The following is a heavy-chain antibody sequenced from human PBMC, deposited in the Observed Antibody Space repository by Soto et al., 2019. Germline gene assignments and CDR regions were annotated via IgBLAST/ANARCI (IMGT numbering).Heavy chain of an antibody. CDR3: ARGGRGDIVLVPAAMINWFDP. CDR1: GYTFTSYY. D-gene: IGHD2-2*01. V-gene: IGHV1-46*01. CDR2: INPSGGST. Sequence: ASVKVSCKASGYTFTSYYMHWVRQAPGQGLEWMGIINPSGGSTSYAQKFQGRVTMTRDTSTSTVYMELSSLRSEDTAVYYCARGGRGDIVLVPAAMINWFDPWGQGTLVTVS. J-gene: IGHJ5*02.